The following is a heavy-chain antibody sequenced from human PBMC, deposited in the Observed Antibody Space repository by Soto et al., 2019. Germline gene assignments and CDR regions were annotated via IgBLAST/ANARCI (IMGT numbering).Heavy chain of an antibody. CDR3: ASFDYYDSSGYYS. J-gene: IGHJ4*02. D-gene: IGHD3-22*01. CDR1: GGSTSGSSNY. CDR2: VYYTGTT. V-gene: IGHV4-39*01. Sequence: SETLSLTCSVSGGSTSGSSNYWVWIRQPPGKGLEWIGSVYYTGTTYYNPSLKSRVTISVDMSTNQFSLKLSSVSVADTAVYFCASFDYYDSSGYYSWGQGTLVTVSS.